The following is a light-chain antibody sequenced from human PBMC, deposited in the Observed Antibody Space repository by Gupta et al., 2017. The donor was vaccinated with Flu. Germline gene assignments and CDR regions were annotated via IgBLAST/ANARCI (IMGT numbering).Light chain of an antibody. CDR1: QSSQGF. Sequence: PSSRSASVGDSVTITCRASQSSQGFLHWYQQRSGKAPQLLIYAASTVKSGVPSRFSGSGSGTDFTLTISLLEAEDSATYFCQQSSSFPLTFGQGTKVEIK. V-gene: IGKV1-39*01. CDR2: AAS. J-gene: IGKJ1*01. CDR3: QQSSSFPLT.